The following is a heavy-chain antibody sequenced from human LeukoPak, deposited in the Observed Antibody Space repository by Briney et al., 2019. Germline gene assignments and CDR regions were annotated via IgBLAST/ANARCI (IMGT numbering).Heavy chain of an antibody. CDR2: FDPEDGET. Sequence: ASVKVSCKVSEYTLTELSMHWVRQAPGKGLEWIGGFDPEDGETIYAQKFQGRVTMTEDTSTDTAYMQLSSLRSEDTAVYYCATHGYDFWSGYYVPPGFDYWGQGTLVTVSS. D-gene: IGHD3-3*01. CDR3: ATHGYDFWSGYYVPPGFDY. J-gene: IGHJ4*02. CDR1: EYTLTELS. V-gene: IGHV1-24*01.